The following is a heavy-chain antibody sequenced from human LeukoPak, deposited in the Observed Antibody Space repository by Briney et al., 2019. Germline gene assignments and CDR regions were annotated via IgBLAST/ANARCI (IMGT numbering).Heavy chain of an antibody. Sequence: GGSLRLSCAASGFTFSDYYMSWIRQAPGKGLEWVSYISSSGSTIYYADSVKGRFTISRDNAKNSLYLQMNRLRAEDTAVYYCARDFLRSGGCAFDIWGQGTMVTVSS. V-gene: IGHV3-11*01. CDR1: GFTFSDYY. J-gene: IGHJ3*02. CDR3: ARDFLRSGGCAFDI. D-gene: IGHD3-16*01. CDR2: ISSSGSTI.